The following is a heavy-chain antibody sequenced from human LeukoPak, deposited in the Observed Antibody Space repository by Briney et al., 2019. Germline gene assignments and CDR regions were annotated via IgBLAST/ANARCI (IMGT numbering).Heavy chain of an antibody. J-gene: IGHJ4*02. CDR3: ARNYYGSGSFYVRN. D-gene: IGHD3-10*01. CDR2: IYHSGTT. V-gene: IGHV4-30-2*01. Sequence: PSQTLSLTCAVSGSSISNGGYSWSWIRQPPGKGLEWIGLIYHSGTTHYNPSLKSRLTFSLDKSKNQFSLKLTPVTAADTALYYCARNYYGSGSFYVRNWGQGTLVTVSS. CDR1: GSSISNGGYS.